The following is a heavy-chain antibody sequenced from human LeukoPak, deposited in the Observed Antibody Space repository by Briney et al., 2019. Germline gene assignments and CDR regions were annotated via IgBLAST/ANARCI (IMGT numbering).Heavy chain of an antibody. J-gene: IGHJ3*02. D-gene: IGHD3-10*01. Sequence: GSVKVSCKASGYTFTGYYMHWVRQAPGQGLEWMGWINPNSGGTNYAQKFQDRVTMTRDTSISTAYMELSSLRSDDTAVYYCARVGKILNTMVRGALVSKDGFDIWGQGTLVTVSS. CDR1: GYTFTGYY. CDR2: INPNSGGT. V-gene: IGHV1-2*02. CDR3: ARVGKILNTMVRGALVSKDGFDI.